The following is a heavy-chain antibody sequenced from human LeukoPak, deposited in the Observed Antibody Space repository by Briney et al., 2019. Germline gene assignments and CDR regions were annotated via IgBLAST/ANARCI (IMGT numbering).Heavy chain of an antibody. Sequence: RSSETLSLTCTVSGGSVSSGSYYWSWIRQPPGKGLEWIGYIYYSGSTNYNPSLKSRVTISVDTSKNQFSLKLSSVTAADTAVYYCASGARYYDFWSGYYTNWFDPWGQGTLVTVSS. CDR2: IYYSGST. V-gene: IGHV4-61*01. D-gene: IGHD3-3*01. CDR3: ASGARYYDFWSGYYTNWFDP. J-gene: IGHJ5*02. CDR1: GGSVSSGSYY.